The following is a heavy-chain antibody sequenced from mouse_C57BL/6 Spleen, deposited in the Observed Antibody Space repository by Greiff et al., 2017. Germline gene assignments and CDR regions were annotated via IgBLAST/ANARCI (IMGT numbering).Heavy chain of an antibody. Sequence: VQLQQSGPELVKPGDSVKISCKASGYSFTGYFMNWVMQSHGKSLEWIGRINPYNGDTFYNQKFKGKATLTVDKSSSTAHMELRSLTSEDSAVYYCARHYGSSSAMDYWGQGTSVTVSS. V-gene: IGHV1-20*01. CDR1: GYSFTGYF. J-gene: IGHJ4*01. CDR2: INPYNGDT. CDR3: ARHYGSSSAMDY. D-gene: IGHD1-1*01.